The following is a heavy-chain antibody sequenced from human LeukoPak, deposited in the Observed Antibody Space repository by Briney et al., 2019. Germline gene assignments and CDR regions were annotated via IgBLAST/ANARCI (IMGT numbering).Heavy chain of an antibody. V-gene: IGHV1-3*01. Sequence: GASVKVSCKASGYTFTSYAMHWVRQAPGQRLEWMGWINAGNGNTKYSQKFQGRVTITRHTSASTAYMELSSLRSEDTAVYYCARDNVPYCGGDCYPTYFDYWGQGTLVTVSS. CDR3: ARDNVPYCGGDCYPTYFDY. D-gene: IGHD2-21*02. CDR1: GYTFTSYA. CDR2: INAGNGNT. J-gene: IGHJ4*02.